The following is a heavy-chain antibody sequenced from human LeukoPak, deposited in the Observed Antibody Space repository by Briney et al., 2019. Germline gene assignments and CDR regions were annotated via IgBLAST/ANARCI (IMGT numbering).Heavy chain of an antibody. V-gene: IGHV3-74*01. J-gene: IGHJ4*02. CDR2: IKSDGSST. CDR3: AKVSRGEPNDY. CDR1: GFTFSGYW. D-gene: IGHD4-17*01. Sequence: GGSLRLSCAASGFTFSGYWMHWVRQAPGKGLVWVSRIKSDGSSTGYADSVKGRFTISRDNSKNTLYLQMNSLRAEDTATYYCAKVSRGEPNDYWGQGTLATVSS.